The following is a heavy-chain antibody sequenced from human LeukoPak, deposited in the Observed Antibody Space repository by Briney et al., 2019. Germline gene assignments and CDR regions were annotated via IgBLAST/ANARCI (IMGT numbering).Heavy chain of an antibody. CDR3: ARHEGNGSTSWFDP. CDR1: GGSFSGYY. Sequence: SSETLTLTCAVYGGSFSGYYWSWIRQPPGKGLEWIGEINHSGSTNYNPSLKSRVTISVDASKNQFSLKLSSVTAADTAVYYCARHEGNGSTSWFDPWGQGTLVTVSS. V-gene: IGHV4-34*01. J-gene: IGHJ5*02. CDR2: INHSGST. D-gene: IGHD2-2*01.